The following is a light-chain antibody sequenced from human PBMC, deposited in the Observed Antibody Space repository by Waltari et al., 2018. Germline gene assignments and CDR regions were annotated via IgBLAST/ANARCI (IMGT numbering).Light chain of an antibody. Sequence: QSALTQPASVSGSPGQSITISCTGTSSDVGGYNYVSWYQHHPGKAPKLMMYEVSNRPSGVSNRFSGSKSGNTASLTISRLQAEDEADYYCSSYTSSSTRVFGGGTKLTVL. CDR2: EVS. CDR1: SSDVGGYNY. CDR3: SSYTSSSTRV. V-gene: IGLV2-14*01. J-gene: IGLJ2*01.